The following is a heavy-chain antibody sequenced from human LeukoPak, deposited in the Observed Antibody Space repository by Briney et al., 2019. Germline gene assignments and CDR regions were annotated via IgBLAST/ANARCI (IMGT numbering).Heavy chain of an antibody. Sequence: GGSLRLSCGASGFTFSNYGMHWVRQAPGKGLEWVAVISYDGSNKYYADSVKGRFTISRDNSKNTLYLQMNSLRAEDTAVYYCAKDAYSWRHVGPDYWGQGTLVTVSS. CDR3: AKDAYSWRHVGPDY. CDR2: ISYDGSNK. D-gene: IGHD5-18*01. CDR1: GFTFSNYG. J-gene: IGHJ4*02. V-gene: IGHV3-30*18.